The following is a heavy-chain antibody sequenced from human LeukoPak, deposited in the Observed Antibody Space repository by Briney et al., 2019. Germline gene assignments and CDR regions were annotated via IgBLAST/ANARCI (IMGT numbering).Heavy chain of an antibody. V-gene: IGHV1-3*01. Sequence: ASVKVSCKASGCTFTSYAMHWVRQAPGQRLEWMGWINAGNGNTKYSQKFQGRVTITRDTSASTAYMELSSLRSEDTAVYYCARGGGSYFLGLDYWGQGTLVTVSS. J-gene: IGHJ4*02. CDR2: INAGNGNT. CDR3: ARGGGSYFLGLDY. CDR1: GCTFTSYA. D-gene: IGHD1-26*01.